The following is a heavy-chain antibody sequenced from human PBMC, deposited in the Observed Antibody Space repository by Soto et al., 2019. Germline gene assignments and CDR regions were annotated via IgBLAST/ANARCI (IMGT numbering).Heavy chain of an antibody. D-gene: IGHD2-2*03. J-gene: IGHJ4*02. CDR3: ATGYCRSDNCHFTH. CDR2: ISGTSETI. V-gene: IGHV3-48*02. Sequence: DVQLVESGGGLVKPRGSLRLSCAASGFNFHTYTMTWVRQAPGKGLEWVSYISGTSETIFYADSVKGRFTISRDNAKDSLYLHLKSLRDEETAVYYCATGYCRSDNCHFTHWGQGTLVIVSS. CDR1: GFNFHTYT.